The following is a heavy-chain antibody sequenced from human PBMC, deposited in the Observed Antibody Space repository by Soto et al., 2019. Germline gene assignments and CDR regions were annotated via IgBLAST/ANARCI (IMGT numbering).Heavy chain of an antibody. CDR2: INPNSGGT. J-gene: IGHJ6*02. V-gene: IGHV1-2*04. CDR1: GYTFTGYY. Sequence: ASVKVSCKASGYTFTGYYIHWVRQAPGQGLEWMGWINPNSGGTNYAQKFQGWVTMTRDTSISTAYMELSRLRSDYTAVYYCARDRIVGATNYAMGVWGQGTTVTVSS. CDR3: ARDRIVGATNYAMGV. D-gene: IGHD1-26*01.